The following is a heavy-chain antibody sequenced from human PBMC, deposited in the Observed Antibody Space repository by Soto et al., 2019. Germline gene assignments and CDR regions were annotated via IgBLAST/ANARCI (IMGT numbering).Heavy chain of an antibody. CDR2: IYWNDDK. CDR3: AHGGPAASLDF. CDR1: GFSLSTSGVG. J-gene: IGHJ4*02. D-gene: IGHD6-13*01. Sequence: QITLKESGPTLVKPTQTLTLTCTFSGFSLSTSGVGVGWIRQPPGKALEWLTLIYWNDDKRYSPSLKSRLTLTXXTSKHQVVLTMTNMDPVDTATYYCAHGGPAASLDFWGQGTLVTVSS. V-gene: IGHV2-5*01.